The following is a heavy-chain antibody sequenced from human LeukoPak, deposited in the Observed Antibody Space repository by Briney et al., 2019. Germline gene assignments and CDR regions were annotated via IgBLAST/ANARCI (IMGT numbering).Heavy chain of an antibody. CDR2: IKSKTDGGTT. V-gene: IGHV3-15*01. Sequence: GGSLRLSCAASGFTFSNAWMSWVRQAPGKGLEWVGRIKSKTDGGTTDYAAPVKGRFTISRDDSKNTLYPQMNSLKTEDTAVYYCTTDSYYDFWSGYWRFDSWGQGTLVTVSS. D-gene: IGHD3-3*01. J-gene: IGHJ5*01. CDR3: TTDSYYDFWSGYWRFDS. CDR1: GFTFSNAW.